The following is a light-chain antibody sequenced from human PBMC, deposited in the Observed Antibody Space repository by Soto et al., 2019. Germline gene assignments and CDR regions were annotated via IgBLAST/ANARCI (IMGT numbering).Light chain of an antibody. CDR2: GTS. CDR1: HIFSSSY. J-gene: IGKJ4*01. Sequence: SVLKQSPATVSLYPVYRDTLSCMAIHIFSSSYLVWYQQKPGQAPRLLIYGTSTRATDIPDRFSGSGSGTDFTLTISRLEPEDFAVYYCQHCQPYGDAPPLTFGGGTMVDI. CDR3: QHCQPYGDAPPLT. V-gene: IGKV3-20*01.